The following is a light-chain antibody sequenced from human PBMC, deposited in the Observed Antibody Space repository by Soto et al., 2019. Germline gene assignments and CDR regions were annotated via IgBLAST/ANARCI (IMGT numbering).Light chain of an antibody. CDR1: QSVSSD. J-gene: IGKJ3*01. CDR3: QQRSNSFT. V-gene: IGKV3-15*01. Sequence: EIVMTQSPATLPVSPGERATLSCRASQSVSSDLAWYQQKPGQPPRLLIYRTSTRATGIPARFSGSGSGTEFTLTISSMQSEDFAVYYCQQRSNSFTFGPGTKVDIK. CDR2: RTS.